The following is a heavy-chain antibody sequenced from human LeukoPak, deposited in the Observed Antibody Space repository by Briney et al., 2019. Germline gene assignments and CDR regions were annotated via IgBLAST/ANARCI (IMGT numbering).Heavy chain of an antibody. D-gene: IGHD3-3*01. Sequence: SETLSLTCTVSGGSISSYYWSWIRQPPGKGLEWIRYIYYSGSTNYNPSLKSRVTISVDTSKIQFSLKLSSVTAADTAVYYCARSPRSSGYYGSLDYWGQGTLVTVSS. CDR2: IYYSGST. J-gene: IGHJ4*02. CDR1: GGSISSYY. CDR3: ARSPRSSGYYGSLDY. V-gene: IGHV4-59*01.